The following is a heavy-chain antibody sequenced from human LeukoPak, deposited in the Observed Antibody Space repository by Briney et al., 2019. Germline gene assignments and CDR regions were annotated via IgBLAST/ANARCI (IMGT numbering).Heavy chain of an antibody. D-gene: IGHD5-24*01. CDR2: IYYSGST. V-gene: IGHV4-31*03. J-gene: IGHJ4*02. CDR1: GGSISSGGYY. CDR3: ARDRVVGLIRRDGRWGYYFDY. Sequence: SQTLSLTCTVSGGSISSGGYYWSWIRQSPGKGLEWLGYIYYSGSTYYNPSLKSRVTISVGTSKNQFSLKLSSVTAADTAVYYCARDRVVGLIRRDGRWGYYFDYWGQGTLVTVSS.